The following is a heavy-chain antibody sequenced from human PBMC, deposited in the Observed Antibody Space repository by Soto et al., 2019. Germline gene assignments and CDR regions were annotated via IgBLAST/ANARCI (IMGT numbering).Heavy chain of an antibody. D-gene: IGHD3-22*01. Sequence: QVQLVESGGGVVQPGRSLRLSCAASGFTFSSYAMHWVRQAPGKGLEWVAVISYDGSNKYYADSVKGRFTISRDNSKNTLYLQMNSLRAEDTAVYYCARDINYYDSSGYYDHDAFDIWGQGTMVTVSS. V-gene: IGHV3-30-3*01. CDR2: ISYDGSNK. CDR3: ARDINYYDSSGYYDHDAFDI. J-gene: IGHJ3*02. CDR1: GFTFSSYA.